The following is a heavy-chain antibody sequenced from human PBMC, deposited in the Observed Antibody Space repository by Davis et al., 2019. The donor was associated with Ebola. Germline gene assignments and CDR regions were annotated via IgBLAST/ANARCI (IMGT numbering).Heavy chain of an antibody. J-gene: IGHJ6*02. Sequence: GESLKISCAASGFTFSSYWMNWVRQAPGKGLEWVGRIKSKTDGGTTDYAAPMKGRFTISRDDSKNTVYLQMNSLKTEDTAVYYCATDSGRLRSLTIFPLYGMDVWGQGTTVTVSS. CDR2: IKSKTDGGTT. CDR3: ATDSGRLRSLTIFPLYGMDV. CDR1: GFTFSSYW. V-gene: IGHV3-15*01. D-gene: IGHD3-3*01.